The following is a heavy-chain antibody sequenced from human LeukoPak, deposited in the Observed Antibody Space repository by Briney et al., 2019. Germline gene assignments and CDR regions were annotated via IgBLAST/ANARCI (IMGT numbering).Heavy chain of an antibody. CDR1: GFTFSSYG. J-gene: IGHJ4*02. CDR2: ISYDGSNK. CDR3: VKEGVEYSYSYGDY. V-gene: IGHV3-30*18. Sequence: GGSLRLSCAASGFTFSSYGMHWVRQAPNRGLEWVAVISYDGSNKYYADSVKGRFTISRDKSKNTLYLHMNSLRAEDTAFYFCVKEGVEYSYSYGDYWGQGTLVTVSS. D-gene: IGHD3-16*01.